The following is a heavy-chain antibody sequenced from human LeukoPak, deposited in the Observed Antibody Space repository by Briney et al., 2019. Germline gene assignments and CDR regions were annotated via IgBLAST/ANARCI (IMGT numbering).Heavy chain of an antibody. CDR2: ISAGGDAT. V-gene: IGHV3-23*01. J-gene: IGHJ4*02. CDR1: GFTFSTYA. Sequence: QPGGSLRLSCAASGFTFSTYAMSWVRQAPGKGLEWVCAISAGGDATFYADSVKGRFTVSRDNPKNTLSLQMNSLRDEDTAIYYCARDLGWGATEPGGCWGQGTLVSVS. D-gene: IGHD1-26*01. CDR3: ARDLGWGATEPGGC.